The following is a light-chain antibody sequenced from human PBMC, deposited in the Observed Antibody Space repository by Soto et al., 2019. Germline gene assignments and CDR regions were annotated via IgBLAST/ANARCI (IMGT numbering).Light chain of an antibody. Sequence: QSVLTQPPSVSGAPGQRVTISCTGSSSNIGAGYDVHWYQQFPGTAPKLLIYANNNRPSGVPDRFSASKSGTSASLAITGLQAEDEADYYCQSYDSSLSGSVVFGGGTKLTVL. CDR2: ANN. J-gene: IGLJ2*01. V-gene: IGLV1-40*01. CDR1: SSNIGAGYD. CDR3: QSYDSSLSGSVV.